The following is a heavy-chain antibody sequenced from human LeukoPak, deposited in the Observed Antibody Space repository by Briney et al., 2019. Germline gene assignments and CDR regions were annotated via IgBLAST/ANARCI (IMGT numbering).Heavy chain of an antibody. Sequence: KPSETLSLTCAVYGGSFSGYYWSWIRQPPGKGLEWIGYIYYSGSTNYNPSLKSRVTISVDTSKNQFSLKLSSVTAADTAVYYCARSNRYSGYHGNWFDPWGQGTLVTVSS. D-gene: IGHD5-12*01. CDR3: ARSNRYSGYHGNWFDP. CDR1: GGSFSGYY. V-gene: IGHV4-59*01. CDR2: IYYSGST. J-gene: IGHJ5*02.